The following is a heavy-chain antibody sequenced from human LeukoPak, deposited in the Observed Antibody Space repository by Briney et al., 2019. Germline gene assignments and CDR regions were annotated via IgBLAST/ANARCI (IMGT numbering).Heavy chain of an antibody. CDR2: ISSSGSTI. V-gene: IGHV3-11*01. J-gene: IGHJ4*02. CDR1: GFTFSDYY. Sequence: GVSLRHSCAASGFTFSDYYMSWIRQAPGKGLEWVSYISSSGSTIYYADSVKGRFTISRGNAKNSLYLQMNSLRAEDTAVYYCARGYDSSGYYPFDYWGQGTLVTVSS. D-gene: IGHD3-22*01. CDR3: ARGYDSSGYYPFDY.